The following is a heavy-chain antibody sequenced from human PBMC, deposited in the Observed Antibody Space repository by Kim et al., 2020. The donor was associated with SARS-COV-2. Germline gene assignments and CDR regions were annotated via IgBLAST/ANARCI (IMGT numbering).Heavy chain of an antibody. Sequence: GGSLRLSCAASGFTFDDYTMHWVRQAPGQGLECVSLISWDGGSTYYADSVKGGFTISRDNSKNSLYLQMNSLRTEDTALYYCAKDIGGGHDLCGRGTLVTVSS. V-gene: IGHV3-43*01. J-gene: IGHJ2*01. CDR2: ISWDGGST. CDR1: GFTFDDYT. D-gene: IGHD3-10*01. CDR3: AKDIGGGHDL.